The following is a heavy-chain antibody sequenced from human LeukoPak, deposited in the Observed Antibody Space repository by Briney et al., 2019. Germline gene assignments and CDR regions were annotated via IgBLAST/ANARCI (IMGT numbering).Heavy chain of an antibody. D-gene: IGHD3/OR15-3a*01. V-gene: IGHV3-43*02. J-gene: IGHJ5*02. Sequence: GGSLRLSCAASGFTFDDYAMHWVRQSPGKGLGWVSLISGDGGSTYYADSVKGRFTISRDNSKNSLYLQMNSLRAEDTALYYCAKGGLAPKFDPWGQGTLVTVSS. CDR3: AKGGLAPKFDP. CDR1: GFTFDDYA. CDR2: ISGDGGST.